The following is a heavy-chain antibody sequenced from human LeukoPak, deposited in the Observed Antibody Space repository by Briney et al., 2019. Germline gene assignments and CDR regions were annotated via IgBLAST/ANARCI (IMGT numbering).Heavy chain of an antibody. J-gene: IGHJ4*02. CDR3: ATVPDIFGPDY. D-gene: IGHD2-15*01. Sequence: ASVKVSCKASGYTFTNYYMYWARQAPGQGLEWMGWINTNTGNPTYAQGFTGRFVFSLDTSVSTAYLQISSLKAEDTAVYYCATVPDIFGPDYWGQGTLVTVSS. CDR1: GYTFTNYY. CDR2: INTNTGNP. V-gene: IGHV7-4-1*02.